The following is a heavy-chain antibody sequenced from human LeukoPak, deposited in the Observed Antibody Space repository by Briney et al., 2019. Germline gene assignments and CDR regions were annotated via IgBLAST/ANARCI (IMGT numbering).Heavy chain of an antibody. CDR3: ARDSSGYSFGY. CDR1: GGSISSYY. Sequence: SETLSLTCTVSGGSISSYYWSWIRQPPGKGLEWIGYIYYSGSTNYNPSLKSRVTISVDTSKNQFSLKQSSVTAADTAVYYCARDSSGYSFGYWGQGTLVTVSS. V-gene: IGHV4-59*01. CDR2: IYYSGST. D-gene: IGHD3-22*01. J-gene: IGHJ4*02.